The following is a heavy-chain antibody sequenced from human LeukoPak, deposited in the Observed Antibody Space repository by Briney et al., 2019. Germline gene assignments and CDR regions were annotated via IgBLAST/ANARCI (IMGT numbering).Heavy chain of an antibody. J-gene: IGHJ4*02. V-gene: IGHV4-59*01. CDR3: SRAIAAAGLYYYDY. Sequence: SETLSLTCTVSGGSTSSYYWSWIRQPPGKGLEWIGYIYYSGSTNYNPSLKSRVTISVDTSKNQFSLKLRSVTSADTAVYYCSRAIAAAGLYYYDYWGQGTLLTVSS. D-gene: IGHD6-13*01. CDR2: IYYSGST. CDR1: GGSTSSYY.